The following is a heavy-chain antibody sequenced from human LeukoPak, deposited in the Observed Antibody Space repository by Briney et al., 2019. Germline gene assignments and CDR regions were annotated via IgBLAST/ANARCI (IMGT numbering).Heavy chain of an antibody. D-gene: IGHD3-3*01. CDR2: ISGSGGST. CDR3: AKEAGITIFGVVISVFDY. J-gene: IGHJ4*02. CDR1: GFTFSSYA. Sequence: GGSLRLSCAASGFTFSSYAMSWVRQAPGKGLEWVSAISGSGGSTYYADSVKGQFTISRDNSKNTLYLQMNSLRAEDTAVYYCAKEAGITIFGVVISVFDYWGQGTLVTVSS. V-gene: IGHV3-23*01.